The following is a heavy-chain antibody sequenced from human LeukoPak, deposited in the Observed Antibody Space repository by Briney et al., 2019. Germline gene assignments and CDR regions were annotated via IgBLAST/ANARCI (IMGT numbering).Heavy chain of an antibody. CDR1: GLTFSTFG. Sequence: GGSLRLSCAASGLTFSTFGMSWIRQSPGKGLEWVSAISGSASGHIPNYADSVKGRFTISRDNYRNTLYLQMNSLRVEDTAVYYCANHRSAFEFWGQGTLVTVSS. CDR3: ANHRSAFEF. CDR2: ISGSASGH. D-gene: IGHD3-10*01. J-gene: IGHJ4*02. V-gene: IGHV3-23*01.